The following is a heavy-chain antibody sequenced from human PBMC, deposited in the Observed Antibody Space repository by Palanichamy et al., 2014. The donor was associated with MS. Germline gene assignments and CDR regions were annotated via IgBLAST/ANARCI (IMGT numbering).Heavy chain of an antibody. CDR1: GYPFTTYY. D-gene: IGHD4-17*01. J-gene: IGHJ4*01. Sequence: QVHLVQSGAEVKKPGASVKVSCKASGYPFTTYYMRWVRQAPGQGLEWMGIINPSGGSTSYAQKFQARVTMTRDTSTSTVYMELSSLRSEDTAVYYCARGFIKDGDLRFWGQGTLVTVSS. CDR3: ARGFIKDGDLRF. CDR2: INPSGGST. V-gene: IGHV1-46*01.